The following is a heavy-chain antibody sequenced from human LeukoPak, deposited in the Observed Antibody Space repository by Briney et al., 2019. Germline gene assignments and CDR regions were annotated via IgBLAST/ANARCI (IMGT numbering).Heavy chain of an antibody. CDR1: GGSISSYY. CDR2: IYYSGST. J-gene: IGHJ5*02. D-gene: IGHD3-10*01. CDR3: ARHAVTMVRGVGGVYWFDP. Sequence: SETLSLTCTVSGGSISSYYWSWIRQPPGKGLEWIGYIYYSGSTNYNPSLKSRVTISVDTSKNQFSLKLSSVTAADTAVYYCARHAVTMVRGVGGVYWFDPWGQGTLVTVSS. V-gene: IGHV4-59*08.